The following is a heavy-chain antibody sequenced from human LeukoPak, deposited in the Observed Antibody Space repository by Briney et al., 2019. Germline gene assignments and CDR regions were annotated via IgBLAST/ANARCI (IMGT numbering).Heavy chain of an antibody. V-gene: IGHV4-59*01. CDR1: GGSISTYY. D-gene: IGHD1-26*01. CDR3: ARPLSGSCYHGFDY. Sequence: PSETLSLTCTVSGGSISTYYWSWIRQPPGKGLEWIGFIYYSGSTNVNPSLKSRVTISVDMSKNQFSLQLSSVTAADTAVYYCARPLSGSCYHGFDYWGQGTLVTVSS. J-gene: IGHJ4*02. CDR2: IYYSGST.